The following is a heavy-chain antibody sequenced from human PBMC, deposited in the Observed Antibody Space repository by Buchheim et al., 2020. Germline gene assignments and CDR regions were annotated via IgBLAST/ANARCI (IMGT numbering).Heavy chain of an antibody. D-gene: IGHD1-7*01. Sequence: VQLVESGGGVVQPGRSLRLSCAASGFTFSSYGMHWVRQAPGKGLEWVAVISYDGSNKYYADSVKGRFTISRDNSKNTLYLQMNSLRAEDTAVYYCATDLERITGTTGPPDYWGQGTL. CDR2: ISYDGSNK. V-gene: IGHV3-30*03. CDR3: ATDLERITGTTGPPDY. J-gene: IGHJ4*02. CDR1: GFTFSSYG.